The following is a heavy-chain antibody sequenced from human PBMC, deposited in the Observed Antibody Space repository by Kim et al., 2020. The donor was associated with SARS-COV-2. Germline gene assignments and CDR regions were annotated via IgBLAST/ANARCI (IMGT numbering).Heavy chain of an antibody. D-gene: IGHD2-2*02. V-gene: IGHV4-59*09. J-gene: IGHJ4*02. Sequence: YNPPLQSRVTISVDASKNQFSLKLSSLTAADTAVYYCARGSSGYRATLDYWGQGTLVTVSS. CDR3: ARGSSGYRATLDY.